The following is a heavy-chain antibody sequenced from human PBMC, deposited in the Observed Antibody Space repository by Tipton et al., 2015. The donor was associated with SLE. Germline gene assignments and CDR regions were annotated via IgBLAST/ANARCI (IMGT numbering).Heavy chain of an antibody. CDR3: AEYSGWAFDN. Sequence: GSLRLSCAASGFSFSDQYMDWVRQAPGKGLEWVARTRNKAKSYSTEYAASVKGRFTISRDDSKDSLYLQMNSLKYEDTAVYYCAEYSGWAFDNWGQGTLVTVSS. CDR2: TRNKAKSYST. V-gene: IGHV3-72*01. D-gene: IGHD6-19*01. J-gene: IGHJ4*02. CDR1: GFSFSDQY.